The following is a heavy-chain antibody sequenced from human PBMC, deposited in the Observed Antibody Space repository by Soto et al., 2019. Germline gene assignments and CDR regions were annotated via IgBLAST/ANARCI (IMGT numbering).Heavy chain of an antibody. D-gene: IGHD6-19*01. V-gene: IGHV1-8*01. CDR3: ARGLPKYSSGWYYYYYGMDV. Sequence: ASVKVSCKASGYTFTSYDINWVRQATGQGLEWMGWMNPNSGNTGYAQKFQGRVTMTRNTSISTAYMELSSLRSEDTAVYYCARGLPKYSSGWYYYYYGMDVWGQGTTVTVSS. CDR2: MNPNSGNT. CDR1: GYTFTSYD. J-gene: IGHJ6*02.